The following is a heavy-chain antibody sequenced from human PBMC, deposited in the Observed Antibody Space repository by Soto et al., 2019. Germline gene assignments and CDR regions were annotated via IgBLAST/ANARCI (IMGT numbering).Heavy chain of an antibody. D-gene: IGHD1-26*01. Sequence: QVQLQELGPGLVKPSETLSLTCTVSGGSITSYYWSWIRQPPGKGLEWIGYVFHSGITGYNPSLKSRVTISVDASKNLFSLKLISVTAADTAVYYCARDQNGSPYFDYWGQGTLVTVSS. CDR3: ARDQNGSPYFDY. CDR1: GGSITSYY. V-gene: IGHV4-59*01. CDR2: VFHSGIT. J-gene: IGHJ4*02.